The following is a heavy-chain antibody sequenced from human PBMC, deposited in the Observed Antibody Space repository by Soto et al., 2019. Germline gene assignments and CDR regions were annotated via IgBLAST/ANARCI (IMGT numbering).Heavy chain of an antibody. Sequence: GESLKISCKGSGYSFTSYWIGWVRQMPGKGLEWMGIIYPGDSDTRYSPSFQGQVTISADKSISTAYLQWSSLKASDTAMYYCARLSPRPRSRIAGEYFQHWGQGTLVTVSS. D-gene: IGHD2-15*01. CDR2: IYPGDSDT. V-gene: IGHV5-51*01. CDR1: GYSFTSYW. J-gene: IGHJ1*01. CDR3: ARLSPRPRSRIAGEYFQH.